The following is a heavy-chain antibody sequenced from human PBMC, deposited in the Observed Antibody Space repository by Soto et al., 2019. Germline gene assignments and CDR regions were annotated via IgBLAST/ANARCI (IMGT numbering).Heavy chain of an antibody. J-gene: IGHJ4*02. V-gene: IGHV1-18*04. CDR1: GYTFTKYD. Sequence: GASVKVSCKASGYTFTKYDISWVRQAPGQGLEWLGLISPNSGRPSYAQKFEGRVTMTTDTSTTTAYLELRSLRSDDTAVYYCVSQYYGLRTDYPGFDYWGQGTLVTVSP. D-gene: IGHD3-3*01. CDR3: VSQYYGLRTDYPGFDY. CDR2: ISPNSGRP.